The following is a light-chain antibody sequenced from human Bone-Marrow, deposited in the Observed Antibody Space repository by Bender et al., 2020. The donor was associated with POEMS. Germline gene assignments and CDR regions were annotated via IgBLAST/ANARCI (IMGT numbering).Light chain of an antibody. J-gene: IGLJ3*02. CDR3: SSWDDSLSGWV. V-gene: IGLV2-23*02. Sequence: QSALTQPASVSGSPGQSITISCTGTSSDVGNYNLVSWYRQYPDKVPKLIFYEVTIRPSGVSDRHSGSKSGKIASLTISGLQAEDEADYYCSSWDDSLSGWVFGGGTKLTVL. CDR1: SSDVGNYNL. CDR2: EVT.